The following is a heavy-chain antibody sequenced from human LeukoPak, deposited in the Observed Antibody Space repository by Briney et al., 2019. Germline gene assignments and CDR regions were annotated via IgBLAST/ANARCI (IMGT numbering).Heavy chain of an antibody. CDR2: IYYSGST. Sequence: KPSETLSLTCTVSTGSISNYYWSRIRQPPGKGLEWIGYIYYSGSTNYDPSLKSRVTISVDTSKNQFSLKLNSVTAADTAVYYCARSNRYYYYMDVWGKGTTVTVSS. CDR3: ARSNRYYYYMDV. V-gene: IGHV4-59*01. D-gene: IGHD2/OR15-2a*01. J-gene: IGHJ6*03. CDR1: TGSISNYY.